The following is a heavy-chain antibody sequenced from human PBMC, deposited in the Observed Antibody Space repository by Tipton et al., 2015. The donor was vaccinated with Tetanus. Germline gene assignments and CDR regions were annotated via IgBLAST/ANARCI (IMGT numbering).Heavy chain of an antibody. CDR2: ISGSGGST. Sequence: SLRLSCAASGFTFSSYAMSWVRQAPGKGLEWVSAISGSGGSTYYADSVKGRFTISRDNSKNTLYLQMNSLRAEDMAVYYCAKAHHEANYYYYGMDVWGQGTTVTVSS. CDR3: AKAHHEANYYYYGMDV. CDR1: GFTFSSYA. J-gene: IGHJ6*02. V-gene: IGHV3-23*01.